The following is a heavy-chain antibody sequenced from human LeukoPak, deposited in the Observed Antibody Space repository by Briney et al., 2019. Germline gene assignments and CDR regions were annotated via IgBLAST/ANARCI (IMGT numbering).Heavy chain of an antibody. D-gene: IGHD4-11*01. Sequence: ASVKVPCKASGNTFSGYYMHWVRQAPGQGLEWMGWINPNSGGTNYAQKFQGRVTLTRDMSTSTAYMELTRLTSDDTAVYYCARPYDYKYFDYWGQGTLVTVSS. CDR1: GNTFSGYY. CDR3: ARPYDYKYFDY. V-gene: IGHV1-2*02. J-gene: IGHJ4*02. CDR2: INPNSGGT.